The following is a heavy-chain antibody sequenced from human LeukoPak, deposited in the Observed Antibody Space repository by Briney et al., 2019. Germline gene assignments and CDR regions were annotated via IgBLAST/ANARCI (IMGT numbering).Heavy chain of an antibody. CDR2: IYYSGST. CDR1: GGSISSYY. Sequence: SETLSLTCTVSGGSISSYYWSWIRQPPGKGLEWIGSIYYSGSTYYNPSLKSRVTISVDTSKNQFSLKLSSVTAADTAVYYCARHVLRYFDWLSPTYYFDYWGQGTLVTVSS. J-gene: IGHJ4*02. CDR3: ARHVLRYFDWLSPTYYFDY. D-gene: IGHD3-9*01. V-gene: IGHV4-39*01.